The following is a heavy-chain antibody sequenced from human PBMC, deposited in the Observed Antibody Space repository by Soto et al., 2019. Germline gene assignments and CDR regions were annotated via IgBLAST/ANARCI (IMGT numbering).Heavy chain of an antibody. J-gene: IGHJ4*02. CDR1: GFSLTTDGEG. D-gene: IGHD3-10*01. CDR3: AHSRNLITEDAQVGDFDY. V-gene: IGHV2-5*02. Sequence: QISLKESGPTLVKPTQTLNLTCSFSGFSLTTDGEGVGWVRQPPGEALEWLALIYWDDDERYSPFLKTRLTITKDPSKNQVVLIMTNMDPVDTATYYCAHSRNLITEDAQVGDFDYWGQGTLVTVSS. CDR2: IYWDDDE.